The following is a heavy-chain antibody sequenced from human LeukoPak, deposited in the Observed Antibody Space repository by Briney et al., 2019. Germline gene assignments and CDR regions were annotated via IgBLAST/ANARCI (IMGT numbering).Heavy chain of an antibody. CDR3: ARLGRGGISDYFDY. Sequence: PSETLSLTCTVSGGSISSRNYYWSWIRQPPGKGLEWIGYIYYSGSTSYNPSLKTRVTISVDTSKNQFSLKLSSVTAADTAVYYCARLGRGGISDYFDYWGQGTLVTVST. V-gene: IGHV4-61*05. D-gene: IGHD1-14*01. J-gene: IGHJ4*02. CDR2: IYYSGST. CDR1: GGSISSRNYY.